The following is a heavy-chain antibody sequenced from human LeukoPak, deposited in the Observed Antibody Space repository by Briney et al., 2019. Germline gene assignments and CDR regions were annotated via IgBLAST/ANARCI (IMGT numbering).Heavy chain of an antibody. CDR1: RFTFSSYE. J-gene: IGHJ4*02. Sequence: PGGSPRLSCAASRFTFSSYEMNWVRQAPGKGLEWVSYISYSGSTIYYADSVRGRFTISRDNAKNSLYLHMNSLRAEDTAVYYCARDLRGYLYYWGQGTLVTVSS. CDR2: ISYSGSTI. CDR3: ARDLRGYLYY. D-gene: IGHD6-25*01. V-gene: IGHV3-48*03.